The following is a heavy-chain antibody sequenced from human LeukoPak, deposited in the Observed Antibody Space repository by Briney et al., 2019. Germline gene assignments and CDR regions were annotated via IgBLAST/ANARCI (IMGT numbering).Heavy chain of an antibody. D-gene: IGHD1-14*01. CDR1: GYTFISHL. CDR2: IDPSGGST. Sequence: ASVTVSFKASGYTFISHLIHWVRQAPGARLEWMGMIDPSGGSTNYAQKFQVRVTMTRDLSTSTVYMELSSLRSEDTAVYYCAGGFGSPEFKLDYWGQGTLVTVSS. V-gene: IGHV1-46*01. J-gene: IGHJ4*02. CDR3: AGGFGSPEFKLDY.